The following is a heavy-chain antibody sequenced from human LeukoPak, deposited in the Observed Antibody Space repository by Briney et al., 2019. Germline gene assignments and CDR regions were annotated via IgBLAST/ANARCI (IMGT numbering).Heavy chain of an antibody. CDR3: AKAPGIVVVLSWFDP. CDR1: GFTFSSYA. Sequence: GRSLRLSCAASGFTFSSYAMSWVRQAPGKGLEWVSAISGSGGSPYYADSVKGRFTISRDNSKNTLYLQMNSLRAEDTAVYYCAKAPGIVVVLSWFDPWGQGTLVTVSS. CDR2: ISGSGGSP. V-gene: IGHV3-23*01. J-gene: IGHJ5*02. D-gene: IGHD3-22*01.